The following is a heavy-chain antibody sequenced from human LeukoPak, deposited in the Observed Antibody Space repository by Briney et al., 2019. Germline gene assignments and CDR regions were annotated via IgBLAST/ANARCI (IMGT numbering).Heavy chain of an antibody. J-gene: IGHJ4*02. CDR3: ARDVAGL. CDR1: GFTFSSYP. V-gene: IGHV3-7*03. D-gene: IGHD2-15*01. Sequence: GESLRLSCAASGFTFSSYPMSWVRQAPGKGLEWVANIKQDGSEKYYVDSVKGRFTISRDNAKNSLYLQMNSLRPEDTAMYYCARDVAGLGGQGTLVTVSS. CDR2: IKQDGSEK.